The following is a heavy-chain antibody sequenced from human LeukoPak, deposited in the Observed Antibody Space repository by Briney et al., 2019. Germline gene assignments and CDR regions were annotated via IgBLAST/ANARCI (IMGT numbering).Heavy chain of an antibody. CDR3: ARKGYYDILTGYRNYYYYMDV. CDR2: INPNSGGT. Sequence: ASVKVSCKTSGYTFTGYDIHWVRQAPGQGLEWMGWINPNSGGTNYVQKFQGRVTMTRDTSITTAYMELSGLRSDDTAEYYCARKGYYDILTGYRNYYYYMDVWGKGTTVTVSS. D-gene: IGHD3-9*01. J-gene: IGHJ6*03. CDR1: GYTFTGYD. V-gene: IGHV1-2*02.